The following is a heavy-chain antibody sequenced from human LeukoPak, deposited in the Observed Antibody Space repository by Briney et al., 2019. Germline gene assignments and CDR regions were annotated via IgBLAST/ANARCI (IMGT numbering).Heavy chain of an antibody. D-gene: IGHD3-22*01. CDR3: VGDSSGYYDFDY. CDR1: GGSISSIGYY. V-gene: IGHV4-39*02. Sequence: PSETLSLTCTVSGGSISSIGYYWSWIRQPPGKGLEWIGNMYYSGSTYYNPSLKSRVNISVDTSKNQYSLNLSSVTAADTAVYYCVGDSSGYYDFDYWGQGALVTVSS. CDR2: MYYSGST. J-gene: IGHJ4*02.